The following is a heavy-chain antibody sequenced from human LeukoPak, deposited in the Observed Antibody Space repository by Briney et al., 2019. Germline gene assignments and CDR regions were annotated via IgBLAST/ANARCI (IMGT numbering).Heavy chain of an antibody. CDR1: GGSFSGYL. Sequence: SETLSLTCAVYGGSFSGYLWSWIRQPPGKGLEWIGEINHSGSTNYNPSLKSRVTISVDTSKNQFSLKLSSVTAADTAVYYCARGPGASRTGDFDYWGQGTLVTVSS. CDR3: ARGPGASRTGDFDY. D-gene: IGHD1-26*01. V-gene: IGHV4-34*01. CDR2: INHSGST. J-gene: IGHJ4*02.